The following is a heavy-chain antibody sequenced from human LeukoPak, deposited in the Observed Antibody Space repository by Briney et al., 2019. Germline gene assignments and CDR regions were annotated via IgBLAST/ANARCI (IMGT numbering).Heavy chain of an antibody. CDR1: GGTFSSYA. J-gene: IGHJ4*02. CDR2: IIPIFGTA. CDR3: ARRSYYYDSSGYYHY. Sequence: GASVKVSCKASGGTFSSYAISWVRQAPGQGLEWMGGIIPIFGTANYAQKFQGRVTITADKSTSTAYMELSSLRSEDTAVYYCARRSYYYDSSGYYHYWGQGTLVTVSS. V-gene: IGHV1-69*06. D-gene: IGHD3-22*01.